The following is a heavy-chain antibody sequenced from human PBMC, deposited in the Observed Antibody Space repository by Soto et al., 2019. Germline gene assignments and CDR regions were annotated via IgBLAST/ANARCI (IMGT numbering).Heavy chain of an antibody. Sequence: QITLKESGPTLVKPTQTLTLTCTFSGFSLSTSGVGVGWIRQPPGKALEWLALIYWDDDKRYSPSLKSRLTITKDTSKNQVVLTMTNMDPVDTATYYCAHSPLAPRRGSGWSSWFDPWGQGTLVTVSS. CDR1: GFSLSTSGVG. J-gene: IGHJ5*02. D-gene: IGHD6-19*01. CDR3: AHSPLAPRRGSGWSSWFDP. CDR2: IYWDDDK. V-gene: IGHV2-5*02.